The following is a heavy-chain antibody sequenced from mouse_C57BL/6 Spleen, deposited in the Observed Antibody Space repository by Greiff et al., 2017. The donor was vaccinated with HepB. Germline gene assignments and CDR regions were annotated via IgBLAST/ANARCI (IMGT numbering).Heavy chain of an antibody. D-gene: IGHD2-1*01. Sequence: EVKLVESGGGLVKPGGSLKLSCAASGFTFSSYAMSWVRQTPEKRLEWVATISDGGSYTYYPDNVKGRFTISRDNAKNNLYLQMSHLKSEDTAMYYCAREGNYEYFDDWGTGTTVTVSS. CDR3: AREGNYEYFDD. CDR2: ISDGGSYT. CDR1: GFTFSSYA. V-gene: IGHV5-4*01. J-gene: IGHJ1*03.